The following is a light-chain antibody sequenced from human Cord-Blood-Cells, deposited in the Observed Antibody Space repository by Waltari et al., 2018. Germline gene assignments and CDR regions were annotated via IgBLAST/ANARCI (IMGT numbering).Light chain of an antibody. V-gene: IGKV3-15*01. CDR1: QSVSSN. J-gene: IGKJ1*01. CDR2: GAS. Sequence: EIVMTQSPATMSVSLGERATLSGRASQSVSSNLAWYQQKPGQAPRLLIYGASTRATGIPARFSGSGSGTEFTLTISSLQSEDFAVYYCQQDNNWPPWTFGQGTKVEIK. CDR3: QQDNNWPPWT.